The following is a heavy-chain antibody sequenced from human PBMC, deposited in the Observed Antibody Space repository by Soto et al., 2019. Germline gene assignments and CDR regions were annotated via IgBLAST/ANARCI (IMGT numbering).Heavy chain of an antibody. D-gene: IGHD1-20*01. CDR1: GGSISSYY. Sequence: PSETLSLTCTVSGGSISSYYWSWIRQPPGKGLEWIGYIYSSGTTNYHSSFKSRVTISVDTSKNQVSLKLSSVTAADTAVYYCARSYNTTWTSWGPWGQGTLVTVYS. CDR3: ARSYNTTWTSWGP. V-gene: IGHV4-59*01. CDR2: IYSSGTT. J-gene: IGHJ5*02.